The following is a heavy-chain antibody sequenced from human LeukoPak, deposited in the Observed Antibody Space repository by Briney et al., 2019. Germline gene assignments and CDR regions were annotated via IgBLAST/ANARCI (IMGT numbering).Heavy chain of an antibody. J-gene: IGHJ4*02. CDR2: IKQDGSQE. CDR1: RFTLSTYW. V-gene: IGHV3-7*01. D-gene: IGHD3-3*01. Sequence: GSLRLSCAASRFTLSTYWMSGVRQAPGKGLEWVAHIKQDGSQEYYVDSVKGRFTISRDSAKNSLYLQMNSLRAEDTAVYYCARGVPYDSWSGPHYSDYWGQGTLVTVSS. CDR3: ARGVPYDSWSGPHYSDY.